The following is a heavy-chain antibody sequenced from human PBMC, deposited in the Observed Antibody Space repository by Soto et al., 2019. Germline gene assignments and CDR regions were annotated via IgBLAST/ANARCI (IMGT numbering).Heavy chain of an antibody. D-gene: IGHD2-2*01. CDR1: GYTFTNYA. CDR2: ISAYNGNT. J-gene: IGHJ4*02. Sequence: QVQLVQSGAEVKKPGASVKVSCKGSGYTFTNYAFSWVRQAPGQGLEWMGWISAYNGNTNYPQKLQGRVTMTTDTTTSTAFVELRSLRSDDTAVYYCARDLVAAVPFDCWGQGTLVTVSS. V-gene: IGHV1-18*01. CDR3: ARDLVAAVPFDC.